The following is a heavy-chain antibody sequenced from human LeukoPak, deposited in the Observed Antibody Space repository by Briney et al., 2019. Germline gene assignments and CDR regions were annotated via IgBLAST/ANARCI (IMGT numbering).Heavy chain of an antibody. CDR2: INQDGTQK. CDR1: GAAFTTHW. CDR3: TTGEMDH. V-gene: IGHV3-7*01. D-gene: IGHD7-27*01. J-gene: IGHJ4*02. Sequence: PGGSLRLSCLGSGAAFTTHWTIWVRHAPGKGLEWVAIINQDGTQKYYVDSVEGRFTISRDNARNSVYLQMTSLGAEDTAVYYCTTGEMDHWGQGTHVTVSS.